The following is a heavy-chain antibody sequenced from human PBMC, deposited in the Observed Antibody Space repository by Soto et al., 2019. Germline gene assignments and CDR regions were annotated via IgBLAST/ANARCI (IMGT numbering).Heavy chain of an antibody. Sequence: QLQLQESGPGLVKPSETLSLTCTVSGGSISSSSYYWGWIRQPPGKGLEWIGSIYYSGSTYYNPSLKSRVTISVDTSKNQFSLKLSSVTAADTAVYYCARIWSDYAGKMDYWGQGTLVTVSS. CDR2: IYYSGST. D-gene: IGHD4-17*01. J-gene: IGHJ4*02. CDR1: GGSISSSSYY. V-gene: IGHV4-39*01. CDR3: ARIWSDYAGKMDY.